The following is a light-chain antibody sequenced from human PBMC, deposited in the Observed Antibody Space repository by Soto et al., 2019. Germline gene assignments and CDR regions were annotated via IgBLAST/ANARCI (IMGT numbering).Light chain of an antibody. V-gene: IGLV1-40*01. CDR2: GDN. Sequence: QSVLTQPPSVSGDPGQRVSISCTGSTSNIGAPYDVHWYQHLPGAAPKLLIYGDNNRPSGVPDRFSGSKSGTSASLAITSLQAEDEADYYCQSYDISLHNYVFGTGTKVTVL. CDR3: QSYDISLHNYV. J-gene: IGLJ1*01. CDR1: TSNIGAPYD.